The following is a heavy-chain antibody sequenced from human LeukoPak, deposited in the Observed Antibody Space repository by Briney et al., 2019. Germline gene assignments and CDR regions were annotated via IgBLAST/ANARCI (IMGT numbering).Heavy chain of an antibody. J-gene: IGHJ4*02. D-gene: IGHD6-19*01. CDR1: GFTFRSYA. CDR3: ATVPGRQWLLTTYYLDY. Sequence: GSLRLSCAASGFTFRSYAMSWVRQAPGKGLGGVSAISGRGGSTYYAGSVKGRFTISRDNSKNTLYWQMDSLRPGDRAVYFCATVPGRQWLLTTYYLDYWGQGTMVTVSS. CDR2: ISGRGGST. V-gene: IGHV3-23*01.